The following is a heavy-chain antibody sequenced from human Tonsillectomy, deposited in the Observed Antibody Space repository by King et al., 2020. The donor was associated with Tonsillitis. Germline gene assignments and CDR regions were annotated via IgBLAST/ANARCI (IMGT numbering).Heavy chain of an antibody. CDR3: STVVDF. J-gene: IGHJ3*01. D-gene: IGHD4-17*01. CDR1: GFIFTDFL. Sequence: VPLVESGGGLVQPGGSLRLSCAASGFIFTDFLMLWVRHVPGKGLVWVSGINGDGSDTFYAASVTGRITISTDNAKNILYLHMNSLTAEDAAVYYCSTVVDFWGQGTIVTVSP. CDR2: INGDGSDT. V-gene: IGHV3-74*01.